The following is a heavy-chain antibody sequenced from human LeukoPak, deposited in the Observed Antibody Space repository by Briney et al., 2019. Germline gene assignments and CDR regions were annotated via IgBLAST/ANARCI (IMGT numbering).Heavy chain of an antibody. V-gene: IGHV4-59*07. J-gene: IGHJ5*02. CDR2: IYYSGST. CDR3: ARTMVRGRGWFDP. CDR1: VGSISLHY. D-gene: IGHD3-10*01. Sequence: SDTLSLTCTVSVGSISLHYWRCTRQPPGKGREWICYIYYSGSTNYNPSLKSRVTISVDTSKNQFSLKLSSVTAADTAVYYCARTMVRGRGWFDPWGQGTLVTVSS.